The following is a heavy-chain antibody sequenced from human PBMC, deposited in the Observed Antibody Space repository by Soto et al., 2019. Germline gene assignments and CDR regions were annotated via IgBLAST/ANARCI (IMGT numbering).Heavy chain of an antibody. J-gene: IGHJ1*01. CDR2: ISSGGSP. CDR1: DESVTSPGNY. D-gene: IGHD2-15*01. CDR3: TLNHCAGGGCYDSED. V-gene: IGHV4-31*11. Sequence: SSETLSLTCDVSDESVTSPGNYWNWIRQRPDTGLEWVGYISSGGSPFYNPSLRSRVSISLATSKNVISLTLRSVTAADTAVYYCTLNHCAGGGCYDSEDWGRGTRVTVSS.